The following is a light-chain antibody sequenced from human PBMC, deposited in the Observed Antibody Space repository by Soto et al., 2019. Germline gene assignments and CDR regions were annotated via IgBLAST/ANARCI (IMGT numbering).Light chain of an antibody. CDR2: GAS. V-gene: IGKV3-15*01. CDR1: QSVGSK. J-gene: IGKJ1*01. CDR3: QQYNDWSTWT. Sequence: EIVMTQSPATLSVSPGERATLSCRASQSVGSKLAWYQQIPGQAPRLLIYGASTRATGIPARFSGSGSGTEFTLTISNLQSEDFAVYYCQQYNDWSTWTFGQGTKVEIK.